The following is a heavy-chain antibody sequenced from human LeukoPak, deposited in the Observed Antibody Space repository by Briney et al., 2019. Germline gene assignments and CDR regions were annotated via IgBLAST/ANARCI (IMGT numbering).Heavy chain of an antibody. J-gene: IGHJ6*03. V-gene: IGHV4-59*13. D-gene: IGHD4-11*01. CDR3: AGPSTGTTEFYYYYMDV. CDR2: IHASGPT. CDR1: GGSISTYY. Sequence: SETLSLTCTVSGGSISTYYWSWIRRPPGKGLEWIAYIHASGPTNYNPSLKSRVTISLDTSKNQFSLKLSSVTAADTAVYYCAGPSTGTTEFYYYYMDVWGKGTTVTVSS.